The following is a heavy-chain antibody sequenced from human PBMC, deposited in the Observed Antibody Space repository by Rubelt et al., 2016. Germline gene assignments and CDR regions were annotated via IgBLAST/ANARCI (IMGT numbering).Heavy chain of an antibody. CDR2: INHSGST. V-gene: IGHV4-31*03. D-gene: IGHD4-17*01. CDR3: ASEAYGDYPYYYYMDV. Sequence: QVQLQESGPGLVKPSQTLSLTCTVSGGSISSGGYYWSWIRQHPGKGLEWIGEINHSGSTNYNPSLKRRVTISVDTAKNQFSLKLSSVTAADTAVYYCASEAYGDYPYYYYMDVWGKGTTVTVSS. J-gene: IGHJ6*03. CDR1: GGSISSGGYY.